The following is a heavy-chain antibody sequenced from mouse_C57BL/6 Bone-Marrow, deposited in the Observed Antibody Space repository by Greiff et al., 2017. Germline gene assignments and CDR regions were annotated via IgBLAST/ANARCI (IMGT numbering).Heavy chain of an antibody. CDR3: ARDAWGTGTSPYWYFDV. CDR1: GFTFSDFY. CDR2: SRNKANDYTT. D-gene: IGHD4-1*01. V-gene: IGHV7-1*01. J-gene: IGHJ1*03. Sequence: DVKLVESGGGLVQSGRSLRLSCATSGFTFSDFYMEWVRQAPGKGLEWIAASRNKANDYTTEYSASVKGRFIVSRDTSQSILYLQMNALRAEDTAIYYCARDAWGTGTSPYWYFDVWGTGTTVTVSS.